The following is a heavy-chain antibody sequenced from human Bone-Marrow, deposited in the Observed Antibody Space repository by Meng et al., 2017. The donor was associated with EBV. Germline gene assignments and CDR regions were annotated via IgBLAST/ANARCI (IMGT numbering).Heavy chain of an antibody. Sequence: QLQLQESGPGLVKPSETLSPSGPVSGGSISSSSYYWGWIRQPPGKGLEWIGSIYYSGSTYYNPSLKSRVTISVDTSKNQFSLKLSSVTAADTAVYYCARADYYGSGEGWFDPWGQGTLVTVST. J-gene: IGHJ5*02. CDR2: IYYSGST. D-gene: IGHD3-10*01. CDR3: ARADYYGSGEGWFDP. CDR1: GGSISSSSYY. V-gene: IGHV4-39*01.